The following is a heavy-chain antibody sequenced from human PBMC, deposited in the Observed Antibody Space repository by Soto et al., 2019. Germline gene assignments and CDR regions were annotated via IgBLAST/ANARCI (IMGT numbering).Heavy chain of an antibody. V-gene: IGHV2-70*11. Sequence: SGPTLVNPTQTLTLTCTFSGFSLSTSGMCVSWIRQPPGKALEWLARIDWDDDKYYSTSLKTRLTISKDTSKNQVVLTMTNMDPVDTATYYCARGGSGSYSFAYNWLDPWGQGTLVTVSS. CDR1: GFSLSTSGMC. CDR3: ARGGSGSYSFAYNWLDP. D-gene: IGHD3-10*01. CDR2: IDWDDDK. J-gene: IGHJ5*02.